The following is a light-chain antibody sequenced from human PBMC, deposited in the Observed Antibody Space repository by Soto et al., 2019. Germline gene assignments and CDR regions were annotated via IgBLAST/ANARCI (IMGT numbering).Light chain of an antibody. J-gene: IGLJ1*01. V-gene: IGLV2-14*01. Sequence: QSALTQPASVSGSPGQSITISCTESSSDVGGYDFVSWYQQHPGKAPKLMIYEVSNRPSGVSNRFSGSKSGNTASLTISGLRAEDEADYFCSSYAGSYTWIFGSGTKVTVL. CDR2: EVS. CDR1: SSDVGGYDF. CDR3: SSYAGSYTWI.